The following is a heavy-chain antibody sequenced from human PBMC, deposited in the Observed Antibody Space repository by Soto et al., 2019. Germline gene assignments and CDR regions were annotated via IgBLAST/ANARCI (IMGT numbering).Heavy chain of an antibody. CDR2: IYSEGPT. CDR1: GFTFSRYS. CDR3: ARGKSRDAYNPLDY. Sequence: PGGCLRLSCIGSGFTFSRYSMNWVRHAPGRGLQWVSVIYSEGPTYYADSVKGRFTISRDISKNTLYFQMDNLRAEDTAIYYCARGKSRDAYNPLDYWGPGTLVTVSS. V-gene: IGHV3-53*01. D-gene: IGHD1-1*01. J-gene: IGHJ4*02.